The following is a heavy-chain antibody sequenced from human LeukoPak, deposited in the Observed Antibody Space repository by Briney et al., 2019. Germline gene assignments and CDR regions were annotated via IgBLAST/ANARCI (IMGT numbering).Heavy chain of an antibody. Sequence: ASVKVSCKASGYTFTGYYMHWVRQAPGQGLEWMGIINPSGGSTSYAQKFQGRVTMTRDMSTSTVYMELSSLRSEDTAVYYCARDSHYDILTGSSPDYWGQGTLVTVSS. CDR3: ARDSHYDILTGSSPDY. V-gene: IGHV1-46*01. D-gene: IGHD3-9*01. CDR1: GYTFTGYY. J-gene: IGHJ4*02. CDR2: INPSGGST.